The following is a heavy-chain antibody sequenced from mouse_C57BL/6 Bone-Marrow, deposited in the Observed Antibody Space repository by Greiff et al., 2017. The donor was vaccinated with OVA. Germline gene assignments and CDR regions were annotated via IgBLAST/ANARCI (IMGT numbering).Heavy chain of an antibody. CDR2: IYPGDGDT. V-gene: IGHV1-82*01. Sequence: VQLQQSGPELVKPGASVKISCKASGYAFSSSWMNWVKQRPGKGLEWIGRIYPGDGDTNYNGKFKGKATLTADKSSSTAYMQLISLTSEDSAVYFCATDGYYAWFAYWGQGTLVTVSA. CDR3: ATDGYYAWFAY. CDR1: GYAFSSSW. J-gene: IGHJ3*01. D-gene: IGHD2-3*01.